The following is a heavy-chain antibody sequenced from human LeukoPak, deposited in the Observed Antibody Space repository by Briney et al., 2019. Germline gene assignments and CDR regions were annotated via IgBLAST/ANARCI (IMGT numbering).Heavy chain of an antibody. CDR1: GFTFGSYS. CDR2: ISSSSSYI. V-gene: IGHV3-21*01. J-gene: IGHJ5*02. Sequence: GGSLRLSCAASGFTFGSYSMNWVRQAPGKGLEWVSSISSSSSYIYYADSVKGRFTISRDNAKNSLYLQMNSLRAEDTAVYYCAREAVDIVATIETNWFDPWGQGTLVTVSS. D-gene: IGHD5-12*01. CDR3: AREAVDIVATIETNWFDP.